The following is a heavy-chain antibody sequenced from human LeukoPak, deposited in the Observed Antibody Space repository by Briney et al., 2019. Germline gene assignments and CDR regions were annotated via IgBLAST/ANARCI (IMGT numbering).Heavy chain of an antibody. V-gene: IGHV5-10-1*01. CDR1: GYSFTTYW. CDR2: IDPSGSYT. Sequence: GESLKICCKGSGYSFTTYWISWVRQMPGKSLEWMGRIDPSGSYTKYSPSFQGHVTISADKSISTAYLQWSSLKASDTAMYYCAGLGIYSSSCWGQGTLVSVSS. CDR3: AGLGIYSSSC. J-gene: IGHJ4*02. D-gene: IGHD6-13*01.